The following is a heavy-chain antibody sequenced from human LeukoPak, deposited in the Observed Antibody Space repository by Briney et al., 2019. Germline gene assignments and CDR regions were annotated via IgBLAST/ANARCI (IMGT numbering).Heavy chain of an antibody. J-gene: IGHJ5*02. Sequence: PSETLSLTCAVYGGSFSGYYWSWIRQPPGKGLEWIGEINHSGGTNYNPSLKSRVTISVDTSKNQFSLKLSSVTAADTAVYYCARGRRGCSSTSCYAGGGPSNWFDPWGQGTLVTVSS. CDR2: INHSGGT. D-gene: IGHD2-2*01. CDR3: ARGRRGCSSTSCYAGGGPSNWFDP. V-gene: IGHV4-34*01. CDR1: GGSFSGYY.